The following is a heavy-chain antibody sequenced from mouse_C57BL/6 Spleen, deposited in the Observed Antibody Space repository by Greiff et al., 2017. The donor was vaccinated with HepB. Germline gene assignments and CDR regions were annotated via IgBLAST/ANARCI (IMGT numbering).Heavy chain of an antibody. D-gene: IGHD1-1*01. J-gene: IGHJ2*01. V-gene: IGHV1-69*01. CDR3: VTAFITTVVATGFDY. CDR2: IGPSDSYT. CDR1: GYTFTSYW. Sequence: VQLQQPGAELVMPGASVKLSCKASGYTFTSYWMHWVKQRPGQGLEWIGEIGPSDSYTNYNQKFKGKSTLTVAKSSSTAYMQLSSLTSEDSAVYYCVTAFITTVVATGFDYWGQGTTLTVSS.